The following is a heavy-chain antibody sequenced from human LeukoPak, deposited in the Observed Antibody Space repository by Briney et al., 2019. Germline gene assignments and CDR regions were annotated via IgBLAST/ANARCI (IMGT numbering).Heavy chain of an antibody. CDR1: GYTFTSYG. Sequence: VASVKVSCKASGYTFTSYGISWVRQAPGQGLEWMGGIIPIFGTANYAQKFQGRVTITADESTSTAYMELSSLRSEDTAVYYCARDMLGYYYYYMDVWGKGTTVTVSS. J-gene: IGHJ6*03. D-gene: IGHD3-10*02. V-gene: IGHV1-69*13. CDR3: ARDMLGYYYYYMDV. CDR2: IIPIFGTA.